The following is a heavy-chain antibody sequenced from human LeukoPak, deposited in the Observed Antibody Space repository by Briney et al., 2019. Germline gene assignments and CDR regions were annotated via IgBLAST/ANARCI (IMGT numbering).Heavy chain of an antibody. CDR3: AREGSYCSSTSCYEYNWFDP. CDR1: GGSISSGGYY. J-gene: IGHJ5*02. CDR2: IYHSGST. V-gene: IGHV4-30-2*01. Sequence: SETLSLTCTVSGGSISSGGYYWSWIRQPPGRGLEWIGYIYHSGSTYYNPSLKSRVTISVDRSKNQFSLKLSSVTAADTAVYYCAREGSYCSSTSCYEYNWFDPWGQGTLVTVSS. D-gene: IGHD2-2*01.